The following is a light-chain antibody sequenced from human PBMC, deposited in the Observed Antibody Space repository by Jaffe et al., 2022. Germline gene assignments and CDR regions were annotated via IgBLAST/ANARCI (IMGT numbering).Light chain of an antibody. CDR3: MQGTHWPWT. J-gene: IGKJ1*01. Sequence: DVVMTQSPLSLPVTLGQPASISCRSSQSLVSSAGGTYLNWFQQRPGQSPRRLIYAVSNRDSGVPDRFSGSGSGTDFTLKISRVETEDVGVYYCMQGTHWPWTFGQGTKVEIK. CDR1: QSLVSSAGGTY. V-gene: IGKV2-30*01. CDR2: AVS.